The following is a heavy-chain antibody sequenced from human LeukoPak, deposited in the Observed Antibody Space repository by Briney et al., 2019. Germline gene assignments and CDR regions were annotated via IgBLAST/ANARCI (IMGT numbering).Heavy chain of an antibody. CDR1: GFTFSSYW. CDR3: ARAPMTTVSRFDY. V-gene: IGHV3-7*01. Sequence: GGSLRLSCAASGFTFSSYWMTWVRQAPGKGLEWVANIKQDGSEKYYVDSVKGRLTISRDNAENSLYLQMNSLRAEDTAVYYCARAPMTTVSRFDYWGQGTLVTVSS. D-gene: IGHD4-17*01. J-gene: IGHJ4*02. CDR2: IKQDGSEK.